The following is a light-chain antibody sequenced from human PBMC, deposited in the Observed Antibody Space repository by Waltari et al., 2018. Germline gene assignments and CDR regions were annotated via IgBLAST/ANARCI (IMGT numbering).Light chain of an antibody. Sequence: QLVLTQSPSASASLAASVKLTCTLSSGHTTNIIALLQQKPGKGPRYLMKVNSDGSNTKGVEIPDRFSGSSSGAERYLTISSLQSEDEADYYCQTGGHGTWVFGGGTRLTVL. V-gene: IGLV4-69*01. J-gene: IGLJ3*02. CDR2: VNSDGSN. CDR1: SGHTTNI. CDR3: QTGGHGTWV.